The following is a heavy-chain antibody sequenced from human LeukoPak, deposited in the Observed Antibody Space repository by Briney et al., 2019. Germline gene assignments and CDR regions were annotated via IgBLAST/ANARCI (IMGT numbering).Heavy chain of an antibody. J-gene: IGHJ3*02. Sequence: GGSLRLSCAASGFTFSSYAMSWVRQVPGKGLEWVSIIYSGGSTFYADSVKGRFTISRDNSKNTLYLQMNSLRAEDTAVYYCARGGSYLSAFDIWGQGTMVTVSS. CDR2: IYSGGST. V-gene: IGHV3-53*01. CDR1: GFTFSSYA. CDR3: ARGGSYLSAFDI. D-gene: IGHD1-26*01.